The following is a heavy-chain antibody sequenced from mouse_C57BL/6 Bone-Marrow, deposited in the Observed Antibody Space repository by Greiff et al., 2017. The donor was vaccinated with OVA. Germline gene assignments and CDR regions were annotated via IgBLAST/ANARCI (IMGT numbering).Heavy chain of an antibody. D-gene: IGHD1-1*02. CDR3: ASDRGGIYYGAWFAY. CDR1: GYSITSGYY. J-gene: IGHJ3*01. Sequence: VQLKESGPGLVKPSQSLSLTCSVTGYSITSGYYWNWIRQFPGNKLEWMGYISYDGSNNYNPSLKNRISITRDTSTYQFSLKLHSVTTEDTATYDCASDRGGIYYGAWFAYWGQGTLVTVSA. V-gene: IGHV3-6*01. CDR2: ISYDGSN.